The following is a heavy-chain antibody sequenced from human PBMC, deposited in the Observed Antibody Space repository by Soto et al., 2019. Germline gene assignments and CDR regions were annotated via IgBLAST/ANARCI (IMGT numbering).Heavy chain of an antibody. CDR1: GGTFSSYA. CDR3: AIGTFGGVLNAFDY. V-gene: IGHV1-69*06. J-gene: IGHJ4*02. D-gene: IGHD3-16*01. CDR2: IIPIFGTA. Sequence: QVQLVQSGAEVKKPGSSVKVSCKASGGTFSSYAISWVRQAPGQGLEWMGGIIPIFGTANYAQKFQGRVTITADKSKSTAYMELSSLRSEDTAVYYCAIGTFGGVLNAFDYWGQGTLVTVSS.